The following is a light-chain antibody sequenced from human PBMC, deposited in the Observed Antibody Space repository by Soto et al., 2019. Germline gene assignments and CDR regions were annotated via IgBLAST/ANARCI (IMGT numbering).Light chain of an antibody. J-gene: IGKJ2*01. CDR2: LGS. V-gene: IGKV2-28*01. CDR1: QSLLHSNGYNY. Sequence: DIVMTQSPLSLPVTPGEPASISCRSSQSLLHSNGYNYLDWYLQKPGQSPQLLIYLGSNRASGVHDRFSGSGSGTDFTLKISRVEAEDVGVYYCMQALLEYTFGQGTKLEIK. CDR3: MQALLEYT.